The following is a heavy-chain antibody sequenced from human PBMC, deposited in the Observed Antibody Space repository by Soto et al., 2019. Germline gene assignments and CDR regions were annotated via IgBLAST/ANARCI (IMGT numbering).Heavy chain of an antibody. CDR3: ARDRGDYGDYSSAFDI. D-gene: IGHD4-17*01. V-gene: IGHV1-69*01. J-gene: IGHJ3*02. CDR1: GGTFSSYA. CDR2: IIPIFGTA. Sequence: QVQLVQSGAEVKKPGSSVKVSCKASGGTFSSYAISWVRQAPGQGLEWMGGIIPIFGTANYAQKFQGRVTITADESTSTAYMERSSLRSEARAVYYWARDRGDYGDYSSAFDIGGQGTMVPVSS.